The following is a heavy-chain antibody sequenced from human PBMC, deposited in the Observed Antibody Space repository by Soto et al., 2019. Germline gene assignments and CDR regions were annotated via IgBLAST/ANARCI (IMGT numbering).Heavy chain of an antibody. CDR3: ARDILFDD. J-gene: IGHJ4*02. Sequence: ASVKVSCKASEYTFTNYALHWVRQAPGQRLEWMGWINAGNGNTKYSQKFQGRVTITRDTSASTAYMELSSLRSEGTAVYYCARDILFDDWGQGTLVTVSS. D-gene: IGHD2-15*01. CDR1: EYTFTNYA. V-gene: IGHV1-3*01. CDR2: INAGNGNT.